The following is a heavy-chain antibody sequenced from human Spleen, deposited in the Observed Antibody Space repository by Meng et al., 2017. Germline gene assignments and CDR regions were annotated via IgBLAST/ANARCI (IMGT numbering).Heavy chain of an antibody. CDR3: ARDGNGGFDY. D-gene: IGHD1-1*01. Sequence: GGSLRLSCGASGFTFSSYAMTWVRQAPGKGLEWVSTISDTSGTTIYADSVKGRFTISRDNSKNTLYLQMNSLRAEDTAVYYCARDGNGGFDYWGQGTLVTVSS. J-gene: IGHJ4*02. CDR1: GFTFSSYA. CDR2: ISDTSGTT. V-gene: IGHV3-23*01.